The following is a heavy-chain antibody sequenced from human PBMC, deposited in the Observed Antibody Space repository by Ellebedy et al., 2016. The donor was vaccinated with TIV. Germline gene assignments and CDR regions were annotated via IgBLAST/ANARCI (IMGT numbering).Heavy chain of an antibody. V-gene: IGHV3-23*01. D-gene: IGHD4-23*01. Sequence: GESLKISCAASGLTFSSHAMSWVRQAPGKGLEWVSSITESGGNTYYADSVKGRFTISRDNSKDTLFLQMNSLRAEDTAIYVYARDPVGVGPSFDVWGQGTMVTVSS. CDR2: ITESGGNT. J-gene: IGHJ3*01. CDR3: ARDPVGVGPSFDV. CDR1: GLTFSSHA.